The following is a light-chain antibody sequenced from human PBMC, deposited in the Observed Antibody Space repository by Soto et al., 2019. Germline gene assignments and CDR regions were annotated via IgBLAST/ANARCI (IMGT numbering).Light chain of an antibody. V-gene: IGKV3-20*01. J-gene: IGKJ1*01. CDR3: QQYGSSPRT. Sequence: EIVLTQSPGTLSLSPGERATLSCRASQSVSISYLAWYQQKAGQAPRLLIYDASSRATGIPARFSGSGSGTDFHLTISRLEPGDFAVYYCQQYGSSPRTFGQGTKVEIK. CDR1: QSVSISY. CDR2: DAS.